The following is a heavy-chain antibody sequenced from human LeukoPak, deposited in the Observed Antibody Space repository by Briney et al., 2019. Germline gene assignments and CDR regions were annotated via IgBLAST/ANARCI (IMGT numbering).Heavy chain of an antibody. J-gene: IGHJ1*01. CDR1: GGSISSYY. D-gene: IGHD5-18*01. CDR3: ARSGYSYGYPSEYFQH. CDR2: IYYSGST. V-gene: IGHV4-59*01. Sequence: SETLSLTCTVSGGSISSYYWSWIRQPPGKGLEWIGYIYYSGSTNYNPSLKSRVTISVDTSKNQFSLKLSSVTAADTAVYYCARSGYSYGYPSEYFQHWGQGTLVTVSS.